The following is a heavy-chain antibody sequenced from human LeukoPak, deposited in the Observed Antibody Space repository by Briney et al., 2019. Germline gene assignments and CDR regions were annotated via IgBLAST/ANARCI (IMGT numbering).Heavy chain of an antibody. D-gene: IGHD1-26*01. Sequence: GSLRLSCAASGFTFSSYSMNWIRQPAGEGLEWLGRIQPSGNTNYSPSLKSRVTISVDTSKNQFSLKLSSVTAADTAVYYCARDLGGGWFDPWGQGTLVTVSS. J-gene: IGHJ5*02. V-gene: IGHV4-4*07. CDR2: IQPSGNT. CDR1: GFTFSSYS. CDR3: ARDLGGGWFDP.